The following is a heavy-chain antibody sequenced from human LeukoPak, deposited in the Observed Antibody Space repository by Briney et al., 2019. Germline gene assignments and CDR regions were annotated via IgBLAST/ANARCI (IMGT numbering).Heavy chain of an antibody. D-gene: IGHD2-2*01. Sequence: GRSLRLPCFSSGFHSSDYLLTWFYQAPGNGPELLSTKKQEGSEKYYLDSVRGRFTISRDNTKNSLYLQINSLRAEDTAVYYCASLGFCSRATCVDQWGQGTLVTVSS. J-gene: IGHJ5*02. CDR3: ASLGFCSRATCVDQ. CDR2: KKQEGSEK. CDR1: GFHSSDYL. V-gene: IGHV3-7*03.